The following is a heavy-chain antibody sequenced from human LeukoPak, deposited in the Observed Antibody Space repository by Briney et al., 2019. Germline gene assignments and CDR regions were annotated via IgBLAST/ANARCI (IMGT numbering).Heavy chain of an antibody. CDR2: ISSSSSYT. J-gene: IGHJ4*02. Sequence: PGGSLRLSCAASGFTFSDYYMSWIRQAPGKGLEWVSYISSSSSYTNYADSVKGRFTISRDNSDNTVYLQMNSLRAEDAAVYYCAKDVYGDYGGLVYWGQGTLVTVFS. CDR3: AKDVYGDYGGLVY. CDR1: GFTFSDYY. D-gene: IGHD4-17*01. V-gene: IGHV3-11*05.